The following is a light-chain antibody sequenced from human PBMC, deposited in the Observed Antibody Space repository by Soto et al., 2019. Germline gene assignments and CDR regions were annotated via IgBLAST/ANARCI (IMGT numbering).Light chain of an antibody. CDR1: QSVSSY. CDR3: QQRSNGPPMYP. Sequence: EIVLTQSPATLSLSPGERATLSCRASQSVSSYLAWYQQKPGQAPRLLIYDASNRATGIPARFSGSGSGTNFPLPIRSLEPKVFAVYFCQQRSNGPPMYPLGQGTRVDIK. CDR2: DAS. V-gene: IGKV3-11*01. J-gene: IGKJ2*01.